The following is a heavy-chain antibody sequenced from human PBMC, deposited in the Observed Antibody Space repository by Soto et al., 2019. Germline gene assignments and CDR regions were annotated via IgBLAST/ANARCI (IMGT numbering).Heavy chain of an antibody. D-gene: IGHD3-22*01. CDR1: GGSISSGGYY. CDR2: IYYSGST. J-gene: IGHJ4*02. CDR3: ARSEMYYYDSSGYSPSIDY. Sequence: SETLSLTCTVSGGSISSGGYYWSWIRQHPGKGLEWIGYIYYSGSTYYNPSLKSRVTISVDTSKNQFSLKLSSVTAADTAVYYCARSEMYYYDSSGYSPSIDYWGQGTLVTVSS. V-gene: IGHV4-31*03.